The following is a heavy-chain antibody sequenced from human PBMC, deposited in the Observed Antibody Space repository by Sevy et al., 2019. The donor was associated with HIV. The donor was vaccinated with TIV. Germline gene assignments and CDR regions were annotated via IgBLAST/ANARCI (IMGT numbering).Heavy chain of an antibody. J-gene: IGHJ4*02. Sequence: SLKISCAASGFTFDDYAMHWVRQAPGKGLEWVSGISWNSGSIGYADSVKGRFTISRDNAKNSLYLQMNSLRAEDTALYYCAKGMWELLRDYFDYWGQGTLVTVSS. D-gene: IGHD1-26*01. CDR1: GFTFDDYA. CDR3: AKGMWELLRDYFDY. V-gene: IGHV3-9*01. CDR2: ISWNSGSI.